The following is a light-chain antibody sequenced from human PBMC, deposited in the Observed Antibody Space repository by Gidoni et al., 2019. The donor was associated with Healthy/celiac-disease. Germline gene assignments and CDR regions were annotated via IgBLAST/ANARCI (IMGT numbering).Light chain of an antibody. Sequence: DIQMPQSPSSLSASVGDRVTITCRASQSISSYLNWYQQKPGKAPKLLIYAASSLQSGVPSRFSGSGSGTDFTLTISSLQPEDFATYYCQQSYSTPRTFGQGTKLETK. CDR2: AAS. CDR1: QSISSY. CDR3: QQSYSTPRT. V-gene: IGKV1-39*01. J-gene: IGKJ2*02.